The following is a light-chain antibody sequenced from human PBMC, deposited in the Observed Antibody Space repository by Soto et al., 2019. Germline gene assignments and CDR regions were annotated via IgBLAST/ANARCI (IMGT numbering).Light chain of an antibody. CDR1: SIDVGGTNH. CDR2: DVS. J-gene: IGLJ1*01. V-gene: IGLV2-14*03. CDR3: CSYTSFSTYV. Sequence: QSALTQPASVSGSPGQSITISCSGTSIDVGGTNHVSWYLQHPGEAPKLIMYDVSNRPSGVSDRFFGSKADNTATLTVSGLQAEHEADYYCCSYTSFSTYVFGTGTKLTVL.